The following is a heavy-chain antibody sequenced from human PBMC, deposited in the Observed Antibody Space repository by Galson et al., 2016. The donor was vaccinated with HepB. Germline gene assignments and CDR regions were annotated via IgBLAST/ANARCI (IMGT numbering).Heavy chain of an antibody. Sequence: SLRLSCAASGFTLSDYSIYWVRQAPGKGLEWVSGIRATGGSGGNTYYADSVKGRFTISRDSSKNTLFLQMNSLRAEDTAIYYCARSVGTAVGADPAPNWFDPWGQGTLVTVSS. CDR3: ARSVGTAVGADPAPNWFDP. J-gene: IGHJ5*02. CDR2: TGGSGGNT. V-gene: IGHV3-23*01. D-gene: IGHD2-21*02. CDR1: GFTLSDYS.